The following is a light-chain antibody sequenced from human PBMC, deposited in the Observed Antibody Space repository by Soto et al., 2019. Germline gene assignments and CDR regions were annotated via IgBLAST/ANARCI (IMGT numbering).Light chain of an antibody. Sequence: QSVLTQPPSVSEAPRQRVTISCSGSSSNIGNNPVNWYQQLPGKAPKLLIYYDDLLASGVSGRFSGSRSGTSASLAISGLQSEDEATYHCSSWDDSLNGPVFGGGTKLTVL. CDR1: SSNIGNNP. CDR2: YDD. CDR3: SSWDDSLNGPV. J-gene: IGLJ2*01. V-gene: IGLV1-36*01.